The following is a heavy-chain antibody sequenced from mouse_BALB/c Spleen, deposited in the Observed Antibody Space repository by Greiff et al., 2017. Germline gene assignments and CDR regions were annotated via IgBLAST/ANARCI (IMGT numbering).Heavy chain of an antibody. J-gene: IGHJ2*01. CDR3: ARKDYGYFDY. CDR2: INPGSGGT. Sequence: QVQLQQSGAELVRPGTSVKVSCKASGYAFTNYLIEWVKQRPGQGLEWIGVINPGSGGTNYNEKFKGKATLTADKSSSTAYMQLSSLTSEDSAVYYCARKDYGYFDYWGQGTTLTVSS. V-gene: IGHV1-54*01. CDR1: GYAFTNYL. D-gene: IGHD1-1*01.